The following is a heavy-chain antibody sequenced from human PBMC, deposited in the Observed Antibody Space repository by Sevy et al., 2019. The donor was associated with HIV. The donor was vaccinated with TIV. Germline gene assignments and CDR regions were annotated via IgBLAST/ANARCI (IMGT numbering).Heavy chain of an antibody. Sequence: SETLSLTCTVSGGSISLYYWSWIRQPAGKGLEWIGHNYGSGSTSYNPSLKSRVTMSVDTSQNQTSLKLTSVTAADTAVYYCAREAKLGAPLGYWGQGTLVTVSS. V-gene: IGHV4-4*07. CDR2: NYGSGST. D-gene: IGHD3-16*01. J-gene: IGHJ4*02. CDR3: AREAKLGAPLGY. CDR1: GGSISLYY.